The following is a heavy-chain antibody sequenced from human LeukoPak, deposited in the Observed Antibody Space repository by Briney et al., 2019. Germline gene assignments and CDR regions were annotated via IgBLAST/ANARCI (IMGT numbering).Heavy chain of an antibody. J-gene: IGHJ4*02. CDR1: GYTLTAYY. Sequence: ASVKVSCKASGYTLTAYYMHWVRQAPGQGLEWMGIISPSGGTTSYAQKFQGRVTITADESTSTAYMELSSLRSEDTAVYYCARGRMAGTYVFDSWGQGTLVTVSS. CDR2: ISPSGGTT. D-gene: IGHD6-19*01. CDR3: ARGRMAGTYVFDS. V-gene: IGHV1-46*01.